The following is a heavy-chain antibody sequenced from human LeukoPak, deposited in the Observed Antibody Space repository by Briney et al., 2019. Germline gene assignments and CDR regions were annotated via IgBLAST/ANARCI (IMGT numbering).Heavy chain of an antibody. D-gene: IGHD3-10*02. CDR2: IRGGGAGT. CDR1: GFTFSSYA. J-gene: IGHJ3*01. CDR3: AKCSASYYNDAFDV. V-gene: IGHV3-23*01. Sequence: GGSLRLSCAASGFTFSSYAMNWVRQAPGKGLEWVSFIRGGGAGTRYADPVKGRFTISRDNSKNTLYLQMNSLRVEDTATYYCAKCSASYYNDAFDVWGQGTMVTVSS.